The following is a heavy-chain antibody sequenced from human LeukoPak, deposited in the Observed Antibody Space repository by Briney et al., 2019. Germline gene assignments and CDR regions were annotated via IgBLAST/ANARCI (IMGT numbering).Heavy chain of an antibody. CDR1: GGTFSSYA. V-gene: IGHV1-69*06. J-gene: IGHJ4*02. CDR2: IIPIFGTA. Sequence: SVKVSCKASGGTFSSYAISWVRQAPGQRREWMGGIIPIFGTANYAQKFQGRVTITADKSTSTAYMELSSLRSEDTAVYYCAREVDHLAAAGQFDYWGQGTLVSVSS. D-gene: IGHD6-13*01. CDR3: AREVDHLAAAGQFDY.